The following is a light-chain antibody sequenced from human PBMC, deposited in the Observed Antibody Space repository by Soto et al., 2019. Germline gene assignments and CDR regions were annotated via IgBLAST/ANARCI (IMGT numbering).Light chain of an antibody. CDR1: TSNIGTGYD. V-gene: IGLV1-40*01. CDR2: GNS. CDR3: QSYDMSLSGWV. J-gene: IGLJ3*02. Sequence: QSVLTQPPSVSGAPGQRVTISCTGSTSNIGTGYDVHWYQQLPGTAPKLLIYGNSKRPSGVPDRISGSKSGSSASLAITGLQADDEADCYCQSYDMSLSGWVFGGGTKLTVL.